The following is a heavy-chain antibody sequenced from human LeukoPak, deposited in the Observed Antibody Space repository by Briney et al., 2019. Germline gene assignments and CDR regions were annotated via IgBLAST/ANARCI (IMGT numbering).Heavy chain of an antibody. CDR2: IGGSDGHT. CDR1: GLPFSNYA. Sequence: PGGSWSLSWEASGLPFSNYALGGFGKAQGKGLDWVPAIGGSDGHTYYADSVKGRFTISSDNSKNTLYLQMFSLRAEDTAVYYCAKEPASTDSGWLWFWFSSSDYWGQGTLVTVSS. V-gene: IGHV3-23*01. D-gene: IGHD6-19*01. J-gene: IGHJ4*02. CDR3: AKEPASTDSGWLWFWFSSSDY.